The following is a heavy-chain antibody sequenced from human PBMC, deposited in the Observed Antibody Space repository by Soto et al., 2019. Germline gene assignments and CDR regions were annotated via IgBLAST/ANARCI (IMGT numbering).Heavy chain of an antibody. CDR2: ISSSGSTI. CDR1: GFTFSDYY. D-gene: IGHD3-9*01. J-gene: IGHJ6*03. Sequence: PGGSLRLSCAASGFTFSDYYMSWIRQAPGKGLEWVSYISSSGSTIYYADSVKGRFTISRDNAKNSLYLQMNSLRAEDTAVYYCARDFKLRYFDWFLDYYYYYYMDVWGKGTTVTVSS. V-gene: IGHV3-11*01. CDR3: ARDFKLRYFDWFLDYYYYYYMDV.